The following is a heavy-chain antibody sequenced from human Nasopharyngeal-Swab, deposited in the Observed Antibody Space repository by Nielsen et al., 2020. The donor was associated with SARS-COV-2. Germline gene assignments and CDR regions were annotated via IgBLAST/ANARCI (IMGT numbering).Heavy chain of an antibody. CDR3: ARDLMYGSGSRMDV. J-gene: IGHJ6*02. D-gene: IGHD3-10*01. CDR1: GFTFSSYG. Sequence: GGSLRLSCAASGFTFSSYGMHWVRQAPGKGLEWVAVIWYDGSNKYYADSVKGRFTISRDNSKNTLYLQMNSLRAEDTAVYYCARDLMYGSGSRMDVWGQGTMVTVSS. CDR2: IWYDGSNK. V-gene: IGHV3-33*01.